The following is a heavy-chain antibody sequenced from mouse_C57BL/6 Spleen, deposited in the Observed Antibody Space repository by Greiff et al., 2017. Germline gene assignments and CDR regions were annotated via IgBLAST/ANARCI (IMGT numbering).Heavy chain of an antibody. CDR2: IYPGNSDT. J-gene: IGHJ4*01. CDR1: GYTFTSYW. V-gene: IGHV1-5*01. CDR3: TRSYGYDGYAMDY. D-gene: IGHD2-2*01. Sequence: EVQLQQSGTVLARPGASVKMSCKTSGYTFTSYWMHWVKQRPGQGLEWIGAIYPGNSDTSYNQKFKGKAKLTAVTSASTAYMELSSLTNEDSAVYYCTRSYGYDGYAMDYWGQGTSVTVSS.